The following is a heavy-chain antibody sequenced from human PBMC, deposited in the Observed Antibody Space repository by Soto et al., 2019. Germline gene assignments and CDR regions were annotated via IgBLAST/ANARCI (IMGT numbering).Heavy chain of an antibody. Sequence: DVQLVESGGGLIQPGESLRLSCAAFGFTISGKKYVAWVRQAPGKGLEWVSALYDLDGSFYAASVKGRFTVSRDNAKNSLFLQMNTLRAEDTAVYYCARLRRSRGWQPTSFDFWGQGTLVTVSS. V-gene: IGHV3-53*01. CDR3: ARLRRSRGWQPTSFDF. CDR2: LYDLDGS. J-gene: IGHJ4*02. D-gene: IGHD6-19*01. CDR1: GFTISGKKY.